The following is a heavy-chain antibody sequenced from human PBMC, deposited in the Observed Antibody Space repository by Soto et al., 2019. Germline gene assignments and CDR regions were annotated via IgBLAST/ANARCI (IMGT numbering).Heavy chain of an antibody. V-gene: IGHV3-74*01. CDR3: ARGFRWGMDV. Sequence: GGSLRLSCVASGFTIRNYWMHWVRQAPGKGLVWVSRINSDGSTTDYADSVKGRFTISRDNAKNTLFLQMNSLRAEDTAVYYCARGFRWGMDVWGQGTTVTVS. CDR1: GFTIRNYW. D-gene: IGHD3-16*02. J-gene: IGHJ6*02. CDR2: INSDGSTT.